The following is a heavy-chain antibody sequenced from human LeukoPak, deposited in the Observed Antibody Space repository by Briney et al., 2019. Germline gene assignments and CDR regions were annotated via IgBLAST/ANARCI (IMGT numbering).Heavy chain of an antibody. CDR3: AELGITMIGGV. CDR2: ISSTGRTI. D-gene: IGHD3-10*02. Sequence: GGSLRLSCAASRFTFNTYSMHWVRQAPGKGLEWVSYISSTGRTIYYADSVKGRFTISRNNAKNSLYLQMNSLRAEDTAVYYCAELGITMIGGVWGKGTTVTISS. CDR1: RFTFNTYS. J-gene: IGHJ6*04. V-gene: IGHV3-48*01.